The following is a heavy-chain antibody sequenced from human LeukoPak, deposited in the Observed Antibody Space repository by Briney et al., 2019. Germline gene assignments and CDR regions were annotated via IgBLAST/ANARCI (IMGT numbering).Heavy chain of an antibody. D-gene: IGHD2-8*01. J-gene: IGHJ4*02. CDR1: GGTFSSYA. CDR3: AKDPAVSNSDY. Sequence: SCKASGGTFSSYAMSWVRQAPGKGLEWVSAISGSGGSTYYADSVKGRFTISRDNSKNTLYLQMNSLRAEDTAVYYCAKDPAVSNSDYWGQGTLVTVSS. CDR2: ISGSGGST. V-gene: IGHV3-23*01.